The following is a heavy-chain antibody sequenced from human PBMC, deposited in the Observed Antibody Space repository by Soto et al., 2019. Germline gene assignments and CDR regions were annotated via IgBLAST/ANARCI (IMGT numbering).Heavy chain of an antibody. J-gene: IGHJ3*02. CDR2: IYYSGGT. D-gene: IGHD5-12*01. CDR1: GGSISSGGYY. Sequence: SETLSLTCTVSGGSISSGGYYWSWIRQHPGKGLEWIGYIYYSGGTYYNPSLKSRVTISVDTSKNQFSLKLSPVTAADTAVYYCARHPGSLAFDIWGQGTMVTVSS. V-gene: IGHV4-31*03. CDR3: ARHPGSLAFDI.